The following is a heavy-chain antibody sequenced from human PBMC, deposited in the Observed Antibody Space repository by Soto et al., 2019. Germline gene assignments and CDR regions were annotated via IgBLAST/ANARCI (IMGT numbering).Heavy chain of an antibody. J-gene: IGHJ4*02. D-gene: IGHD5-18*01. V-gene: IGHV3-30-3*01. Sequence: PGXSLRLACTASGFTFGDYALSWFRQAPVKGLEWVAVISYDGSNKYYADSVKGRFTISRDNSKNTLYLQMNSLRAEDTAVYYCARGRIQLWRTIDYWGQGTLVTVSS. CDR2: ISYDGSNK. CDR1: GFTFGDYA. CDR3: ARGRIQLWRTIDY.